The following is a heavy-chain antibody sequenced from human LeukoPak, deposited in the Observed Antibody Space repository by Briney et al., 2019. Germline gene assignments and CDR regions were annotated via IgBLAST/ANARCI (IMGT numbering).Heavy chain of an antibody. Sequence: GGSLRLSCAASGFTFSSYAMSWVRQAPGKGLEWVSSISSSSSYIYYADSVKGRFTISRDNAMNSLYLQMNSLRAEDTAVYYCARLRYSSGWYGAFDIWGQGTMVTVSS. D-gene: IGHD6-19*01. CDR3: ARLRYSSGWYGAFDI. CDR1: GFTFSSYA. CDR2: ISSSSSYI. J-gene: IGHJ3*02. V-gene: IGHV3-21*01.